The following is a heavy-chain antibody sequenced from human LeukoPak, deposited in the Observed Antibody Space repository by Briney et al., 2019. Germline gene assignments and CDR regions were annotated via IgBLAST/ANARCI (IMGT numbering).Heavy chain of an antibody. D-gene: IGHD3/OR15-3a*01. Sequence: SQTLCLTCTVSGGSIISGDYYWSWIRQPPGKGVEWIGYIYYSGSTYYNPSLKSRVTISVDTSKNQFSLKVSSVTAADTAVYYCARDLGRDWAFDIWGQGTMVTVSS. J-gene: IGHJ3*02. CDR2: IYYSGST. V-gene: IGHV4-30-4*01. CDR3: ARDLGRDWAFDI. CDR1: GGSIISGDYY.